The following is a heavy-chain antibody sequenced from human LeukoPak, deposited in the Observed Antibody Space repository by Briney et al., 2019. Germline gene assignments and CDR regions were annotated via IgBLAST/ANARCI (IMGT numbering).Heavy chain of an antibody. CDR1: GFTFSSYS. Sequence: PGGSLRLSCAASGFTFSSYSMNWVRQAPGKGLEWVSYISSSGSTMYYADSVKGRFTISRDNAKNSLYLQMNSLRAEDTAVYYCAIYYGWGIFWGQGTLVTVSS. V-gene: IGHV3-48*04. CDR3: AIYYGWGIF. CDR2: ISSSGSTM. D-gene: IGHD3-10*01. J-gene: IGHJ4*02.